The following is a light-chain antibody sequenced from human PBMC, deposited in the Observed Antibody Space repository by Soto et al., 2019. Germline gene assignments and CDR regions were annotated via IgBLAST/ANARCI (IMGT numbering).Light chain of an antibody. J-gene: IGKJ4*01. Sequence: DIRMPQSPSSLSASVGDRVTITCQASQDISNYLNWYQQKPGKAPQLLIYDASNLETGVPSRFSGSGSGTDFTFTISSLQPEDIATYYCQQYDNLPLTFGGGTKVEIK. CDR2: DAS. CDR1: QDISNY. V-gene: IGKV1-33*01. CDR3: QQYDNLPLT.